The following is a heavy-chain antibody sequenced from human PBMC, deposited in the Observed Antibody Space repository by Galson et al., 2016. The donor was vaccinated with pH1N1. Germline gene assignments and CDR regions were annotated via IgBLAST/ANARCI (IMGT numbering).Heavy chain of an antibody. CDR2: VYTDGGGT. D-gene: IGHD3-3*01. V-gene: IGHV3-74*01. CDR3: AREIGGRGSY. J-gene: IGHJ4*02. CDR1: GFTFSAYW. Sequence: SLRLSCAASGFTFSAYWMHWVRQAPGKGLVWVSRVYTDGGGTGYADSVRGPFTIARDNAKNTLYREMNGLGSEDTAVYYCAREIGGRGSYWGQGTLVTVSS.